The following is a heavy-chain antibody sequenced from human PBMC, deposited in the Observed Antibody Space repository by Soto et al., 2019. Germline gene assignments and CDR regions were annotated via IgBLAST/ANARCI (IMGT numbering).Heavy chain of an antibody. V-gene: IGHV4-59*01. CDR3: ARGALTNYFDY. CDR1: GGSISGSS. Sequence: SEYLSLTLTAPGGSISGSSWRWILQSPGKGLQWLGYVYYTGSTNYSPSLRGRVSVSVDTSKNQLSLKLSSMTAADTDVYYCARGALTNYFDYWGQGTLV. CDR2: VYYTGST. J-gene: IGHJ4*02.